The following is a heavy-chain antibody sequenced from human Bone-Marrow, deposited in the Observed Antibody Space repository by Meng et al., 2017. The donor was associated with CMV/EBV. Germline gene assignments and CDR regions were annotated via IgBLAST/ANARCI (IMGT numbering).Heavy chain of an antibody. Sequence: SETLSLTCAVYGGSFSGYYWSWIRQPPGKGLEWIGEINHSGSTNYNPSLKSRVTISVDTSKNQFSLKLSSVTAADTAVYYCASAPPDAFDIWGQGTMVTVSS. CDR3: ASAPPDAFDI. CDR1: GGSFSGYY. V-gene: IGHV4-34*01. J-gene: IGHJ3*02. CDR2: INHSGST.